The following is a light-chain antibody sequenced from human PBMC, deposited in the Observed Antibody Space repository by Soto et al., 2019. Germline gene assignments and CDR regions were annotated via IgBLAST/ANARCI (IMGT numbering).Light chain of an antibody. CDR1: SSDIGAYNY. CDR2: DVS. Sequence: QSALTQPASVSGSPGQSITISCTGTSSDIGAYNYVPWYQQHPGKAPKLMIYDVSNRPSGVSNRFSGSKSGHTASLTISGLQAEDEADYYCSSYTSSSTVVFGGGTKLTVL. V-gene: IGLV2-14*01. J-gene: IGLJ2*01. CDR3: SSYTSSSTVV.